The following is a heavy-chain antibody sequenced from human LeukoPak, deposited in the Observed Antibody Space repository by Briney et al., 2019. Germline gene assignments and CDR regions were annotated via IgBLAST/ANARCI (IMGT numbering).Heavy chain of an antibody. CDR2: IHPNSGAT. CDR1: GYTFTDYY. J-gene: IGHJ4*02. CDR3: ARGMGRYSGYAYDY. Sequence: ASAKVSCKTSGYTFTDYYLHWVRQAPGQGLEWVGWIHPNSGATHYAQMFQGRLTMTRDTSISTVYMELTRLRSDDTAVYYCARGMGRYSGYAYDYWGQGTLVTASS. V-gene: IGHV1-2*02. D-gene: IGHD5-12*01.